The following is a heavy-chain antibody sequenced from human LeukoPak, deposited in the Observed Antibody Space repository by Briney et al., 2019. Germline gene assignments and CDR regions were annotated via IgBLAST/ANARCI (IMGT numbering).Heavy chain of an antibody. J-gene: IGHJ4*02. V-gene: IGHV7-4-1*04. CDR1: GYTLTSHP. CDR2: IDTNSGNP. Sequence: ASVKVSCKASGYTLTSHPLNWVRQAPGQGLESIGWIDTNSGNPTNGQGFTGRFVLSLDTSVNMAYMEISGLKAEDTAVYYCGRFRYESSGYCPPWIDFWGQGTLVTVSS. CDR3: GRFRYESSGYCPPWIDF. D-gene: IGHD3-22*01.